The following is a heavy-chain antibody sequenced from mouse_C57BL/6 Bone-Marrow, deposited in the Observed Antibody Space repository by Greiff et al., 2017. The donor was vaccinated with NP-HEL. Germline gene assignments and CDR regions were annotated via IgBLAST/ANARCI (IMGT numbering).Heavy chain of an antibody. Sequence: VQLQQSGAELVRPGASVKLSCTVSGFNIKDDYMHWVKQRPEQGLEWIGWIDPENGDTEYAPKFQGKATITADTSYNKAYLQLSSLTSEDTAVYYCTTGGSSPYAMDYWGQGTSVTVTS. D-gene: IGHD1-1*01. J-gene: IGHJ4*01. CDR1: GFNIKDDY. V-gene: IGHV14-4*01. CDR3: TTGGSSPYAMDY. CDR2: IDPENGDT.